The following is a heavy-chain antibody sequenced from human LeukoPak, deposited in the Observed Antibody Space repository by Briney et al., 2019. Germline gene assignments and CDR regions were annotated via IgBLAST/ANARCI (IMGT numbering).Heavy chain of an antibody. V-gene: IGHV4-34*01. J-gene: IGHJ4*02. Sequence: PSETLSLTCAVYGGSFGGYYWSWIRQPPGKGLEWIGEINHSGSTNYNPSLKSRVTISVDTSKNQFSLKLSSVTAADTAVYYCARGGIGYYSDYWGQGTLVTVSS. D-gene: IGHD1-14*01. CDR2: INHSGST. CDR3: ARGGIGYYSDY. CDR1: GGSFGGYY.